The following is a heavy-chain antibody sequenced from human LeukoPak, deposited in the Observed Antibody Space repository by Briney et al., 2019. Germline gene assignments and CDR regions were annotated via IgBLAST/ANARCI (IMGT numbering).Heavy chain of an antibody. CDR2: TYNSGST. CDR1: GTSISNYY. Sequence: SETLSLTCTVSGTSISNYYWSWIRQPPGKGLEWIGYTYNSGSTNYNPSLKSRVTISVDTSKNQFSLKLSSVTAADTAVYYCARGTGTKWRYFDYWGQGTLVSVSS. V-gene: IGHV4-59*01. CDR3: ARGTGTKWRYFDY. D-gene: IGHD1-1*01. J-gene: IGHJ4*02.